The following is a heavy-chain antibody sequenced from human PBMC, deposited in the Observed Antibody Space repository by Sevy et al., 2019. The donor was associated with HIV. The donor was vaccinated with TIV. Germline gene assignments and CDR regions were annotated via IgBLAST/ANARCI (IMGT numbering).Heavy chain of an antibody. CDR1: GGSVSSCTYY. V-gene: IGHV4-39*01. D-gene: IGHD4-17*01. CDR3: ARHSSMTTVTINY. Sequence: SDTLSLTCTVSGGSVSSCTYYWGWIRPPPGKGLEWVGSIYYSGSTYYNPSLKSRVTISVETSKNQFSLKLSSVTAADTAVYYCARHSSMTTVTINYWGQGTLVTVSS. J-gene: IGHJ4*02. CDR2: IYYSGST.